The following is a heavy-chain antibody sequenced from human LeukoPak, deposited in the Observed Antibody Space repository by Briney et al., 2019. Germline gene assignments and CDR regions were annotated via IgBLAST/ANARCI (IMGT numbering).Heavy chain of an antibody. Sequence: GGSLRLSWAASGFTFSSFGMRWVRQAPGKGLEWVAVISYDGSNKNYADSVKGRFTISRDNPKNTLYLQMDSLITQDTAVSYGAKEHDLVHEEGNWFDPWGQGTLVTVSS. CDR1: GFTFSSFG. V-gene: IGHV3-30*18. CDR2: ISYDGSNK. J-gene: IGHJ5*02. CDR3: AKEHDLVHEEGNWFDP. D-gene: IGHD2-8*01.